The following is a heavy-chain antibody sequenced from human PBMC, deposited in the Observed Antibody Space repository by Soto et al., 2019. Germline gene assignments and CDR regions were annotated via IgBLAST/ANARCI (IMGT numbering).Heavy chain of an antibody. V-gene: IGHV3-23*01. CDR1: GFTLSPHA. CDR2: FNSAGAKA. D-gene: IGHD2-8*02. CDR3: AKADGCAAGACYTGTYWFFEL. Sequence: GRSLRLSCAPSGFTLSPHAMNWFPQSPGKAPEWVSTFNSAGAKAFYADSLKGRFTLSRDHSKNTLSRQMNRLRAEDTAMYYCAKADGCAAGACYTGTYWFFELWGRGTLV. J-gene: IGHJ2*01.